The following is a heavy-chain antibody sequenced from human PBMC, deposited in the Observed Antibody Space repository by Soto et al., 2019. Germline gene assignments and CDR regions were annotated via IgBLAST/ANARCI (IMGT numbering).Heavy chain of an antibody. J-gene: IGHJ4*02. CDR2: ISYDGSNK. V-gene: IGHV3-30*18. CDR1: GFTFSSYG. Sequence: GGSLRLSCAASGFTFSSYGMHWVRQAPGKGLEWVAVISYDGSNKYYADSVKGRFTISRDNSKNTLYLQMNSLRAEDTAVYYCAKVSRGWLQLRTGHDYWGQGTLVTVSS. D-gene: IGHD5-12*01. CDR3: AKVSRGWLQLRTGHDY.